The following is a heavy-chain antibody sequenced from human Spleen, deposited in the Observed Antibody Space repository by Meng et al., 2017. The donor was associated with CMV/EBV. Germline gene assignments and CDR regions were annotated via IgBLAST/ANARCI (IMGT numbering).Heavy chain of an antibody. CDR1: GFTFITYA. CDR2: ISSDGSNK. Sequence: GGSLRLSCAASGFTFITYAMHWVRQAPGKGLEWVAVISSDGSNKYYADSVKGRFTISRDNSKNTLYLQMNSLRAEDTAVYYCAKDFPNYDFWSGYYKYDAFDIWGRGTMVTVSS. J-gene: IGHJ3*02. CDR3: AKDFPNYDFWSGYYKYDAFDI. V-gene: IGHV3-30-3*01. D-gene: IGHD3-3*01.